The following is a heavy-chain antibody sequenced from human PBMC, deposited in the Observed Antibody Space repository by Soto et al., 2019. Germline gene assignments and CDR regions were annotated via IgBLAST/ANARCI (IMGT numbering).Heavy chain of an antibody. J-gene: IGHJ3*02. D-gene: IGHD2-21*02. CDR3: ARAAYCGSDSCSDAFDN. Sequence: QVQLVQSGAEVKKSGASVKVSCKASGYTFTNYGMHWVRQAPGQRLEWMGWINAGNGNTKYSQQFQGRVTITRDTSASIAYMELSSLRSEDTAVYYCARAAYCGSDSCSDAFDNWGQGTVVTVSS. CDR1: GYTFTNYG. V-gene: IGHV1-3*01. CDR2: INAGNGNT.